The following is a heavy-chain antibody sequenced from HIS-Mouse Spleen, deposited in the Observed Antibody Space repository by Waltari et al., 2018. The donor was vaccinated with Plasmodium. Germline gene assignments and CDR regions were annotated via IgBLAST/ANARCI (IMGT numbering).Heavy chain of an antibody. CDR3: ARGRGACFDY. J-gene: IGHJ4*02. Sequence: QLQLQESGPGLVKPSETLSPTCTVSGGPISSRCYYWGGIRQPPGKGLEWIGSIYYSGSTYYNPSLKSRVTISVDTSKNQFSLKLSSVTAADTAVYYCARGRGACFDYWGQGTLVTVSS. V-gene: IGHV4-39*07. CDR2: IYYSGST. CDR1: GGPISSRCYY. D-gene: IGHD3-16*01.